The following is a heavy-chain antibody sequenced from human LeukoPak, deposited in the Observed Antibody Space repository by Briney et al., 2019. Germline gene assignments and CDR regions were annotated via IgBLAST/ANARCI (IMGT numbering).Heavy chain of an antibody. V-gene: IGHV4-4*07. CDR1: GGSISSYY. Sequence: SETLSLPCSVSGGSISSYYWSWIRQTAAKGVDWIGRMYTSGSTNYNPSLKSRVTMSVDTSKNQFSLKLSSVTAAETAVYYCARGVSSSGLYYYWGERDLVTASS. J-gene: IGHJ4*02. D-gene: IGHD6-19*01. CDR3: ARGVSSSGLYYY. CDR2: MYTSGST.